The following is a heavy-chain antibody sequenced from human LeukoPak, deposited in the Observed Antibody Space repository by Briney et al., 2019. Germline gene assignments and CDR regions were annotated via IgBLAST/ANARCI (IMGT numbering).Heavy chain of an antibody. V-gene: IGHV4-38-2*02. CDR1: GYSISSGYY. CDR3: ARSSIIAAAGPYYFDY. CDR2: IYHSGRT. Sequence: SETLSLTCTVSGYSISSGYYWGWIRQPPGKGLEWIGSIYHSGRTFYNPSLKSRVTISVDTSKNQFSLKLTSVTAADTAVYYCARSSIIAAAGPYYFDYWGQGTLVTVSS. D-gene: IGHD6-13*01. J-gene: IGHJ4*02.